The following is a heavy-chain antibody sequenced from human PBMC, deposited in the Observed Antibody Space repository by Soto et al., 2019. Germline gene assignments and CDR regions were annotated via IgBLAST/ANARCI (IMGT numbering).Heavy chain of an antibody. CDR3: ARSYYYDSSGYYFFDY. V-gene: IGHV1-46*01. Sequence: ASVKVSCKASGYTFTSYYMHWVRQAPGQWLEWMGIINPSGGSTNYAQKFQGRVTMTRDASTSTGYMELSSLRSEDTAVYYCARSYYYDSSGYYFFDYWGQGTLVTVS. CDR1: GYTFTSYY. D-gene: IGHD3-22*01. J-gene: IGHJ4*02. CDR2: INPSGGST.